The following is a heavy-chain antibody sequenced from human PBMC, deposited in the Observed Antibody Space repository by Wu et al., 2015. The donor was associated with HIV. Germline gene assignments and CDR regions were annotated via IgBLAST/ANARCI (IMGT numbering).Heavy chain of an antibody. Sequence: QVQLVQSGDEVKKPGASVKVSCKTSGFVFITYGIGWVRQAPGQGLEWMGWISAYNGHTNYAQKFQDRITMTTDTSTRTAYMELRTPRFDDTAVYYCAREQDTRGNSGWQTFDYWGQGTLVTVSS. CDR1: GFVFITYG. D-gene: IGHD6-19*01. CDR3: AREQDTRGNSGWQTFDY. J-gene: IGHJ4*02. CDR2: ISAYNGHT. V-gene: IGHV1-18*04.